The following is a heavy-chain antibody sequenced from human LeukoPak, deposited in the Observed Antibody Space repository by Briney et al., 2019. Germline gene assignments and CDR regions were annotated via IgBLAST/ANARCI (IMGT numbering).Heavy chain of an antibody. Sequence: GGSLRLSCAASGVTLSTYAMSWARQAPGRGLEWVSGISSSGSGGNTYYADSVKGRFTISRDNSKNTLYLQMNSLRAEDTAVYYCARETLIAVAGTVFDYWGQGTLVTVSS. V-gene: IGHV3-23*01. CDR2: ISSSGSGGNT. CDR3: ARETLIAVAGTVFDY. J-gene: IGHJ4*02. D-gene: IGHD6-19*01. CDR1: GVTLSTYA.